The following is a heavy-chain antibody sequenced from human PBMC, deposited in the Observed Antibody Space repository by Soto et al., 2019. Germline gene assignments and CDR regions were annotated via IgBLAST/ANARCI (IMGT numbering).Heavy chain of an antibody. CDR1: GGSISSSSYY. V-gene: IGHV4-39*01. J-gene: IGHJ4*02. CDR3: ASVIRQQFRYFDY. D-gene: IGHD6-13*01. Sequence: SETLSLTCTVSGGSISSSSYYWGWIRQPPGKGLEWIGSIYYSGSTYYNPSLKSRVTMSTDTPNNQFSLKLSSVTAADTAVYYCASVIRQQFRYFDYWGQGTLVTVS. CDR2: IYYSGST.